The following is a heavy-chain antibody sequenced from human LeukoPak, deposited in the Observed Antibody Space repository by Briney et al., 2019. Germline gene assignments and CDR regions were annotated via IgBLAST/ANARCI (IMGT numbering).Heavy chain of an antibody. J-gene: IGHJ3*02. CDR1: GFTFDDYG. CDR3: ARVVDTAMVLYGAFDI. CDR2: INWNGGST. V-gene: IGHV3-20*04. Sequence: GGSLRPSCAASGFTFDDYGMSWVRQGLGKGLEWVSGINWNGGSTFYADSVKGRFTTSRDNAKKSLYLEMNSLRAEDTAVYYCARVVDTAMVLYGAFDIWGQGTMVTVSS. D-gene: IGHD5-18*01.